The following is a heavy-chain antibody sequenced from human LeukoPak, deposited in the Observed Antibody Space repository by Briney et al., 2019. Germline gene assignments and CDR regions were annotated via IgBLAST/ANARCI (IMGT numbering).Heavy chain of an antibody. V-gene: IGHV7-4-1*02. J-gene: IGHJ4*02. Sequence: ASVKVSCKTSGYTFTDFPVNWVRQPPGQGLEWMGWIDTDTGNPTYAQGFTGRFVFSLDTSVSTTYLQVNSLKAEDTAVYYCVRGRDTTGYFSYWGQGTLVTVSS. CDR1: GYTFTDFP. D-gene: IGHD3-22*01. CDR3: VRGRDTTGYFSY. CDR2: IDTDTGNP.